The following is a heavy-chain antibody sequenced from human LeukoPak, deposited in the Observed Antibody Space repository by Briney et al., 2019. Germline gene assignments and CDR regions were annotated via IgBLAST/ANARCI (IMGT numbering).Heavy chain of an antibody. D-gene: IGHD5-18*01. CDR2: FDPEDGET. J-gene: IGHJ4*02. CDR1: GYTLTELS. V-gene: IGHV1-24*01. Sequence: ASVKVSCKVSGYTLTELSMHWVRQAPGKGLEWMGGFDPEDGETIYAQKFQDRVTTTTDTSTSTAYMELRSLRSDDTAVYYCARDGIEDTVMVTVKIDYWGQGTLVTVSS. CDR3: ARDGIEDTVMVTVKIDY.